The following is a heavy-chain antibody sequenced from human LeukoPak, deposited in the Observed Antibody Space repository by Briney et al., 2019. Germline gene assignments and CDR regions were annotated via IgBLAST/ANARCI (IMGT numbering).Heavy chain of an antibody. CDR3: ARDKAGTMDY. CDR2: ISYVGSNK. CDR1: GFTFSSYA. J-gene: IGHJ4*02. V-gene: IGHV3-30*04. D-gene: IGHD6-19*01. Sequence: GGSLRLSCAASGFTFSSYAMHWVRQAPGKGLEWVAVISYVGSNKYYADSVKGRFTISRDNSKNTLYLQMNSLRAEDTAVYYCARDKAGTMDYWGQGTLVTVSS.